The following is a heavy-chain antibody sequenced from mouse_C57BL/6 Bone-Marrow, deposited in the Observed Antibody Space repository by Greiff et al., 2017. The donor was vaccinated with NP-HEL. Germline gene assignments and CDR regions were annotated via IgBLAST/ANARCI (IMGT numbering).Heavy chain of an antibody. V-gene: IGHV1-61*01. CDR1: GYTFTSYW. CDR3: ARDSSGYEGYAMDY. CDR2: IYPSDSDT. D-gene: IGHD3-2*02. J-gene: IGHJ4*01. Sequence: QVQLQQPGAELVRPGSSVKLSCKASGYTFTSYWMDWVKQRPGQGLEWIGNIYPSDSDTHYNQKFKDKATLTVDKSSSTAYMQLSSLTSEDSAVYYCARDSSGYEGYAMDYWGQGTSVTVSS.